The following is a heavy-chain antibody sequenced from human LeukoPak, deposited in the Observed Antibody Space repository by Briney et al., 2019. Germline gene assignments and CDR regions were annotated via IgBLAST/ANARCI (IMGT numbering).Heavy chain of an antibody. CDR1: GFTFSSYG. CDR2: ISYDGSNK. D-gene: IGHD6-13*01. J-gene: IGHJ1*01. Sequence: GRSLRLSCAASGFTFSSYGMHWVRQAPGKGLEWVAVISYDGSNKYYADSVKGRFTISRDNSKNTLYLQMNSLRAEDTAVYYCARQEAAVLFFQHWGQGTLVTVSS. V-gene: IGHV3-30*03. CDR3: ARQEAAVLFFQH.